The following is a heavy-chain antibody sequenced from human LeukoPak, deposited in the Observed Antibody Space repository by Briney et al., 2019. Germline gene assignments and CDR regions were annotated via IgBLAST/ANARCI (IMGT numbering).Heavy chain of an antibody. V-gene: IGHV3-23*01. CDR1: GAAFTKYG. CDR2: ISRSGDIT. CDR3: ATEGFYY. Sequence: GGSLRLSCAASGAAFTKYGMKWVRQAAGAGLEYISGISRSGDITHYADPVKGRFTISRDNVQNTLYLQMNSLRADDTALYYCATEGFYYWGPGTQVTVSS. J-gene: IGHJ4*02.